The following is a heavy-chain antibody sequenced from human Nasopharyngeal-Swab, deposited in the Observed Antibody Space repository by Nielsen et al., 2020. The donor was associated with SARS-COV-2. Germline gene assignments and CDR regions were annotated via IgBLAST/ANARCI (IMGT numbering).Heavy chain of an antibody. CDR1: GFTFSSYA. J-gene: IGHJ4*02. Sequence: GGSLRLSCAASGFTFSSYAMSWVRQAPGKGLEWVSAISGSGGSTYYADSVKGRFTISRDNAKNSLYLQMNSLRAEDTAVYYCAREVTIFYFDYWGQGTLVTVSS. D-gene: IGHD2-21*02. CDR2: ISGSGGST. CDR3: AREVTIFYFDY. V-gene: IGHV3-23*01.